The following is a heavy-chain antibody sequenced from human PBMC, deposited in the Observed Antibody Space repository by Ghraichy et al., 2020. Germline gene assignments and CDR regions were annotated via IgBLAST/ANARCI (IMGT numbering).Heavy chain of an antibody. CDR2: ISGSGGST. Sequence: GGSLRLSCAASGFTFSSYAMSWVRQAPGKGLEWVSAISGSGGSTYYADSVKGRFTISRDNSKNTLYLQMNSLRAEDTAVYYCAKDFATYYYGSGSYIPFDYWVQGTLVTVSS. D-gene: IGHD3-10*01. CDR3: AKDFATYYYGSGSYIPFDY. J-gene: IGHJ4*02. V-gene: IGHV3-23*01. CDR1: GFTFSSYA.